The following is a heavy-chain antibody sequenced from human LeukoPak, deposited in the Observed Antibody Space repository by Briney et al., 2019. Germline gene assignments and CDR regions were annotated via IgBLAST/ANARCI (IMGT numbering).Heavy chain of an antibody. Sequence: SQTLSLTCAVSGGSISSGGYSWSWIRQPSGKGLEYIGYIYPSGSTYYNPSLKSRVTISMDRSKNQFSLKLTSLTAADTAVYYCARAYGSGSYGLGYWGQGTLVTVSS. CDR3: ARAYGSGSYGLGY. J-gene: IGHJ4*02. CDR2: IYPSGST. V-gene: IGHV4-30-2*01. D-gene: IGHD3-10*01. CDR1: GGSISSGGYS.